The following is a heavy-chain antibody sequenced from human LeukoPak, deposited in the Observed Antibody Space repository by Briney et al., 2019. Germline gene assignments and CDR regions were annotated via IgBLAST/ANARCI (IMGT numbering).Heavy chain of an antibody. CDR2: ICGSVGST. D-gene: IGHD3-3*01. CDR3: AKAPTREMYYDFWSGYSNWFDP. CDR1: GFTFSSYA. J-gene: IGHJ5*02. V-gene: IGHV3-23*01. Sequence: GGSLRLSCAASGFTFSSYALSWVRPAPGKGVEWVSAICGSVGSTYYADSVKGRFTISRDNSKNTLYLQMNSLRAEDTAVYYCAKAPTREMYYDFWSGYSNWFDPWGQGTLVTVSS.